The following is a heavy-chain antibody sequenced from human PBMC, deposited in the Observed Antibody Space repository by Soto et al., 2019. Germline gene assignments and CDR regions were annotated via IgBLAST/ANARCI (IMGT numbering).Heavy chain of an antibody. CDR3: VRDMRAVPWYGGISSAFDM. V-gene: IGHV3-74*01. CDR1: GFTFSRHW. Sequence: EVQLVESGGGSVQPGGSLRLSCAASGFTFSRHWIHWVRQAPGQGLVWVSRTKTDGTTSFADSVRGRFTISRDNAENTLYLQMNSLRAEDTAVYYCVRDMRAVPWYGGISSAFDMWGQGTMVTVSS. CDR2: TKTDGTT. J-gene: IGHJ3*02. D-gene: IGHD3-10*01.